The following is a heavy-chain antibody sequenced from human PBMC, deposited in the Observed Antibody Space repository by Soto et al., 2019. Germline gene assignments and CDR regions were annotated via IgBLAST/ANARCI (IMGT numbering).Heavy chain of an antibody. D-gene: IGHD5-12*01. CDR3: ARNPRGPDSGYDYYFDY. Sequence: ASVKVSCKASGYTFTGYYMHWVRQAPGQGLEWMGWTNPNSGGTNYAQKFQGWVTMTRDTSISTAYMELSRLRSDDTAVYYCARNPRGPDSGYDYYFDYWGQETLVTVSS. V-gene: IGHV1-2*04. CDR2: TNPNSGGT. J-gene: IGHJ4*02. CDR1: GYTFTGYY.